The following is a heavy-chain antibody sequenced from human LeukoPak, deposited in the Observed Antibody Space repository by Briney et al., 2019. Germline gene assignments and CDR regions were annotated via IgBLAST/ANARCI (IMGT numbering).Heavy chain of an antibody. J-gene: IGHJ3*02. CDR3: VRVQSGGAFDI. Sequence: GSLRLSCAASGFSLNDYYMDWVRQAPGKGPEWVGRSRNKANSYTTDFAATVKGRFTISRDESKNSLYLQMNNLKSEDSALYYCVRVQSGGAFDIWGQGTMVTVSS. CDR1: GFSLNDYY. V-gene: IGHV3-72*01. D-gene: IGHD1-26*01. CDR2: SRNKANSYTT.